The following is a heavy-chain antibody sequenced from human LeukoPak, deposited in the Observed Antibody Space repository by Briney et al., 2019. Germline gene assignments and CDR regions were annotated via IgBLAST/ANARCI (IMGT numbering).Heavy chain of an antibody. CDR1: GYTFTGYY. CDR3: ARVSRGPHPYYYDSSGYMDY. Sequence: ASVKVSCKASGYTFTGYYMHWVRQAPGQGLEWMGWINPNSGGTNYAQKFQGRVTMTRDTSISTAYMELSRLRSDDTAVYYCARVSRGPHPYYYDSSGYMDYWGQGTLVTVSS. V-gene: IGHV1-2*02. D-gene: IGHD3-22*01. CDR2: INPNSGGT. J-gene: IGHJ4*02.